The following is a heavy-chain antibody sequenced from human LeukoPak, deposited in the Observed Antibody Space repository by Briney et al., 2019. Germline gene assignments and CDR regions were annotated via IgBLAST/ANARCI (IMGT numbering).Heavy chain of an antibody. D-gene: IGHD3-22*01. V-gene: IGHV1-46*01. CDR2: INPSGGST. J-gene: IGHJ3*02. CDR3: ASSVEDYYDSQGPHAFDI. CDR1: GYTFTSYY. Sequence: ASVKVSCKASGYTFTSYYMHWVRQAPGQGLEWMGIINPSGGSTSYAQKFQGRVTMTRDTSTSTVYMELSSLRSEDTAVYYCASSVEDYYDSQGPHAFDIWGQGTMVTVSS.